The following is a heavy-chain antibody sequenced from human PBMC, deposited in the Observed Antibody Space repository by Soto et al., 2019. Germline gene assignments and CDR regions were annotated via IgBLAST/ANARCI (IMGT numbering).Heavy chain of an antibody. D-gene: IGHD3-10*02. Sequence: GGSLRLSCAASGFTFSTYSMNWVRQAPGKGLEWVSSISSSSSYIYYADSVKGRFTISRDNAKNSLYLQMNSLRAEDTAVYYCARLFEELSSTHHYYYGMDVWGQGTKVTVSS. J-gene: IGHJ6*02. CDR1: GFTFSTYS. CDR3: ARLFEELSSTHHYYYGMDV. V-gene: IGHV3-21*01. CDR2: ISSSSSYI.